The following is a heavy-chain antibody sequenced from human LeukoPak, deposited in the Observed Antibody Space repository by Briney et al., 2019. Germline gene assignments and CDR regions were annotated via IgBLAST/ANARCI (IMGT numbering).Heavy chain of an antibody. D-gene: IGHD3-16*01. CDR1: GYTFTSYA. J-gene: IGHJ4*02. Sequence: ASVKVSCKASGYTFTSYAMHWVRQAPGQRLEWMGWINAGNGNTKYSQEFQGRVTITRDTSASTAYMELSSLRSEDMAVYYCARDSGWGRGIGYWGQGTLVTVSS. CDR3: ARDSGWGRGIGY. V-gene: IGHV1-3*03. CDR2: INAGNGNT.